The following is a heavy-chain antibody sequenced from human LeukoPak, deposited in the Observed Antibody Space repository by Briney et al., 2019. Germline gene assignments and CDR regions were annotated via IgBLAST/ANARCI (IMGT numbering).Heavy chain of an antibody. J-gene: IGHJ6*02. D-gene: IGHD2-2*01. Sequence: SETLSLTCAVYGGSFSGYYWSWIRQPPGKGLEWIGEINHSGSTNYNPSLKSRVTISVDTSKNQFSLKLSSVTAADTAVYYCRVVVPAASRNYYGVDVWGQGTTVTVSS. V-gene: IGHV4-34*01. CDR2: INHSGST. CDR3: RVVVPAASRNYYGVDV. CDR1: GGSFSGYY.